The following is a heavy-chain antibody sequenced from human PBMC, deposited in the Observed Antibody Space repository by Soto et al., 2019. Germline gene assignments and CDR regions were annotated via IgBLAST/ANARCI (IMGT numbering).Heavy chain of an antibody. V-gene: IGHV3-30*03. CDR3: ASRHQRGLVTAIQGYYYGMDV. CDR2: ISYDGSNE. J-gene: IGHJ6*02. CDR1: GFAFRSYG. D-gene: IGHD2-21*02. Sequence: SLSLSCAASGFAFRSYGIHWVRQAPGKGLEWVAGISYDGSNEHYTDSVKGRFTISRGNAKNSLYLQMNSLCAEDTAVYYCASRHQRGLVTAIQGYYYGMDVWGQGTTVTVSS.